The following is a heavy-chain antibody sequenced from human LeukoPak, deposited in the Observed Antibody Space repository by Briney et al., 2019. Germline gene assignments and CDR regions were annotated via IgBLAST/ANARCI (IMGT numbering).Heavy chain of an antibody. CDR2: IYSSGSI. Sequence: SETLSLTCTVSGGSISDSYWNWIRQPAGKGLEWIGRIYSSGSINYNPSFESRVTISVDTSKNQFSLKLSSVTAADTAVYYCARNKPGYYYYYMDVWGKGTTVTVSS. V-gene: IGHV4-4*07. CDR1: GGSISDSY. CDR3: ARNKPGYYYYYMDV. D-gene: IGHD1/OR15-1a*01. J-gene: IGHJ6*03.